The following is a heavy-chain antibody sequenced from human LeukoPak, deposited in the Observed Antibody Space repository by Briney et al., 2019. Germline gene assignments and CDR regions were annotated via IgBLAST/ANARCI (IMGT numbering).Heavy chain of an antibody. J-gene: IGHJ4*02. D-gene: IGHD1-14*01. Sequence: GGSLRLSCAASGFTFSSYWMSWVRQAPGKGLEWVANIKEDGSDKYYVYSVKGRFTISRDTAKNSLYLQLNGLRAEDTAVYYCARDDGIRPVDYWGQGTLVTVSS. V-gene: IGHV3-7*01. CDR2: IKEDGSDK. CDR1: GFTFSSYW. CDR3: ARDDGIRPVDY.